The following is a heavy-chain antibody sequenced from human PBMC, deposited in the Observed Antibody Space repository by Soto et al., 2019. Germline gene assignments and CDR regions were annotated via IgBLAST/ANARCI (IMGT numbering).Heavy chain of an antibody. CDR1: GFTFSIFA. J-gene: IGHJ4*02. CDR2: ISGSGGST. CDR3: AKEVSLGSTVDLGY. Sequence: PGGSLRLSCAASGFTFSIFAMSWVRQSPGKGLEWVSTISGSGGSTYYADAVKGGFSISRDNSMGTLYLQMKSLRVEDTAIYYCAKEVSLGSTVDLGYWGQGTLVTVSS. V-gene: IGHV3-23*01. D-gene: IGHD7-27*01.